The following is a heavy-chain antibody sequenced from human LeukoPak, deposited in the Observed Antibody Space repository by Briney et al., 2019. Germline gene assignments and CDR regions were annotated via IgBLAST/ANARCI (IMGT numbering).Heavy chain of an antibody. D-gene: IGHD4-11*01. Sequence: SVKVSCKASGGTFSSYAIGWVRQAPGQGLEWMGRIIPIFGTANYAQKFQGRVTITTDESTSTAYMELSSLRSEDTAVYYCARDLTHDYLRRGHFDYWGQGTLVTVSS. V-gene: IGHV1-69*05. J-gene: IGHJ4*02. CDR3: ARDLTHDYLRRGHFDY. CDR1: GGTFSSYA. CDR2: IIPIFGTA.